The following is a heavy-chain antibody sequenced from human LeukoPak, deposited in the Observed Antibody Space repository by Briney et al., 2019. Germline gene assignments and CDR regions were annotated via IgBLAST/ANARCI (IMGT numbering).Heavy chain of an antibody. CDR3: ASSTSIYYFYYYYMDV. D-gene: IGHD2-2*01. J-gene: IGHJ6*03. CDR2: IKQDGSEK. V-gene: IGHV3-7*01. Sequence: GGSLRLSCAASGFTFTSYWMSWVRQAPGKGLEWVANIKQDGSEKYYVDSVKGRFTISRDNAKNSLYLQMNSLRAEDTAVYYCASSTSIYYFYYYYMDVWGKGTTVTVSS. CDR1: GFTFTSYW.